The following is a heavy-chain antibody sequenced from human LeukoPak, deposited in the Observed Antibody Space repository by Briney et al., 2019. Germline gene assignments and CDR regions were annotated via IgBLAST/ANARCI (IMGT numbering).Heavy chain of an antibody. D-gene: IGHD4-11*01. CDR3: ATDREYSQEP. Sequence: GGSLRLSCAASGFTFRTSWMPWVRQAPGKGLVWVSHINRDGSSTNYVDSVKGRFTISRDNAKNTLYLQMNSLRAEDTAVYYCATDREYSQEPWGQGTLVTVSS. J-gene: IGHJ5*02. V-gene: IGHV3-74*01. CDR2: INRDGSST. CDR1: GFTFRTSW.